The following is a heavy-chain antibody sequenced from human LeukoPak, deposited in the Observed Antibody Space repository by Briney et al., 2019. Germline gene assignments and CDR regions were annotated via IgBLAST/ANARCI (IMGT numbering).Heavy chain of an antibody. J-gene: IGHJ4*02. CDR2: IYHSGST. V-gene: IGHV4-39*01. D-gene: IGHD2-21*02. Sequence: ASETLSLTCTVSGGSISSSSYYWGWIRQPPGKGLEWIGSIYHSGSTYYNPSLKSRVTISVDTSKNQFSLKLSSVTAADTAVYYCARQGVVTAIPSYFDYWGQGTLVTVSS. CDR1: GGSISSSSYY. CDR3: ARQGVVTAIPSYFDY.